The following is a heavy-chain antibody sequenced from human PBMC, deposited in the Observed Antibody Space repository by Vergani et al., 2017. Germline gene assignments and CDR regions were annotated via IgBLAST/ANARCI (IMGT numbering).Heavy chain of an antibody. Sequence: QVQLQESGPGLVKPSETLSLTCTVSGGSISSYYWSWIRQPPGKGLEWIGYIYYSGSTNYNPALKSRVTISVETSKNQFSLKLSSVTAADTAVYYCACGLMGQLGWFDPWGQGTLVTVSS. CDR3: ACGLMGQLGWFDP. V-gene: IGHV4-59*01. J-gene: IGHJ5*02. CDR2: IYYSGST. D-gene: IGHD2-21*01. CDR1: GGSISSYY.